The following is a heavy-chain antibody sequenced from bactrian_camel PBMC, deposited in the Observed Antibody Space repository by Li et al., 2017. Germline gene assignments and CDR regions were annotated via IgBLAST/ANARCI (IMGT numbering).Heavy chain of an antibody. D-gene: IGHD2*01. CDR1: KYRYRYGC. Sequence: VQLVESGGGSVQSGGSLTLSCEDTKYRYRYGCMGWLRQVPGKAREAVASLPENGGPYYADSVKGRFTISQDRIKNIMYLQMNSLKPEDTATYYCAARAGQWGANSDGTDCASQQSGYNYWGQGTQVTVS. J-gene: IGHJ4*01. CDR3: AARAGQWGANSDGTDCASQQSGYNY. CDR2: LPENGGP. V-gene: IGHV3S53*01.